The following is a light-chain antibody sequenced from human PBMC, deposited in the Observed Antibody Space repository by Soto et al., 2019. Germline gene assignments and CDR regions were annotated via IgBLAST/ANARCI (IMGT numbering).Light chain of an antibody. Sequence: QSALTQPASVSGSPGQSXTISCTGTSSDVGGYNYVSWYQQHPGKAPKLIIYEVSNRPSGVSNRFSGSKSGNTASLTISGLQAEDEANYSCRSFTTSSTLVFGGGTKLTVL. CDR2: EVS. V-gene: IGLV2-14*01. CDR1: SSDVGGYNY. CDR3: RSFTTSSTLV. J-gene: IGLJ3*02.